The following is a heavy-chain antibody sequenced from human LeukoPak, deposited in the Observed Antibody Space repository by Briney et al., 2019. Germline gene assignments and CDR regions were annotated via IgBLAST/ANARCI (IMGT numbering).Heavy chain of an antibody. D-gene: IGHD3-3*01. Sequence: SETLSLTCTVSGGSINNGGHYWSWIRQPPGKGLEWIGYIDHSGSTYYNPSLKSRVTMSVDRSKNQFSLKLSSVTAADTAVYYCARLRQERITIFGVAKRLNYYYMDVWGKGTTVTVSS. CDR1: GGSINNGGHY. CDR3: ARLRQERITIFGVAKRLNYYYMDV. V-gene: IGHV4-30-2*01. J-gene: IGHJ6*03. CDR2: IDHSGST.